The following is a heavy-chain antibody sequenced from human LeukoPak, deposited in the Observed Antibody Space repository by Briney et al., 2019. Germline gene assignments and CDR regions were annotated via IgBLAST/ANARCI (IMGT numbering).Heavy chain of an antibody. CDR3: ASGETDSYGMDV. CDR2: INHSGST. D-gene: IGHD3-10*01. J-gene: IGHJ6*02. CDR1: GGSISSNSYY. V-gene: IGHV4-39*07. Sequence: PSETLSLTCTVSGGSISSNSYYWGWIRQPPGKGLEWIGEINHSGSTNYNPSLKSRVTISVDTSKNQFSLKLSSVTAADTAVYYCASGETDSYGMDVWGQGTTVTVSS.